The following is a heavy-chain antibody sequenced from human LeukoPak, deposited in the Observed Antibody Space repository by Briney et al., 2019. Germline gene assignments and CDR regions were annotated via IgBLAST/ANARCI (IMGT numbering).Heavy chain of an antibody. CDR3: AKMPGDFWSAFYHYFDF. Sequence: PGGSLRLSCAASGFIFSSYGMHWVRQAPGKGLEWVALTSYDGSNKYYGDSVKGRFTISRDNSKNTLYLQMNSLRAQDTAVYYCAKMPGDFWSAFYHYFDFWGQGTLVTVSS. V-gene: IGHV3-30*18. D-gene: IGHD3-3*01. CDR2: TSYDGSNK. J-gene: IGHJ4*02. CDR1: GFIFSSYG.